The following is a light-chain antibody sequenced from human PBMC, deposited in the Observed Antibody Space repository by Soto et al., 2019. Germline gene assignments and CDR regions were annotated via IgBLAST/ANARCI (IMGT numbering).Light chain of an antibody. V-gene: IGKV1-33*01. CDR2: DAS. J-gene: IGKJ4*01. CDR3: QQCDQLPLT. CDR1: QDISNC. Sequence: IKMTQSPSSLSASVGDRVTITFQASQDISNCLNWYQQKPGKAPKLLIYDASKLETGVPSRFSGSGSATDFTLTISSLQAEDIARYYCQQCDQLPLTFGGGTKVDI.